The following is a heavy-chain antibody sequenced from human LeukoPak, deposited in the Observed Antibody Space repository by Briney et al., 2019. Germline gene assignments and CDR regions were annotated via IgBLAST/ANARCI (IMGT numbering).Heavy chain of an antibody. Sequence: PSETLTLTCAVSGYSISSGYYWGWIRQPPGKGLEWIGSIYYSGSTYYNPSLKSRVTISVDTSKNQFSLKLSPVTAADTAVYYCASGYPGIAAAGTGYWGQGTLVTVSS. J-gene: IGHJ4*02. CDR2: IYYSGST. CDR3: ASGYPGIAAAGTGY. CDR1: GYSISSGYY. D-gene: IGHD6-13*01. V-gene: IGHV4-38-2*01.